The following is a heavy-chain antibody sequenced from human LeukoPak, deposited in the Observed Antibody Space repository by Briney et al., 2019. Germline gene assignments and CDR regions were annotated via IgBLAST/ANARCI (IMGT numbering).Heavy chain of an antibody. CDR2: IYSDGSI. D-gene: IGHD2-8*01. J-gene: IGHJ6*02. CDR3: ARDVSILYSIYYYYGMDV. Sequence: GGSLRLSCVASGLTVSSNCMSWVRQAPGRGLEWVSVIYSDGSIYYSDSVRGRFTISRDNSKNTLFLQMNSLRAEDTAVYYCARDVSILYSIYYYYGMDVWGQGTTVTVSS. V-gene: IGHV3-53*01. CDR1: GLTVSSNC.